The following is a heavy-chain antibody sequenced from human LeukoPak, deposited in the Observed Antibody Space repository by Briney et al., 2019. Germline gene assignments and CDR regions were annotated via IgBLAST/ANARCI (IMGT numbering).Heavy chain of an antibody. CDR2: IWYDGSNK. D-gene: IGHD1-26*01. V-gene: IGHV3-33*06. Sequence: GGSLRLSCAASGFTFSSYAMSWVRQAPGKGLEWVAVIWYDGSNKYYADSVKGRFTISRDNSKNTLYLQMNSLRAEDTAVYYCAKDSGSYYIDYWGQGTLVTVSS. CDR3: AKDSGSYYIDY. J-gene: IGHJ4*02. CDR1: GFTFSSYA.